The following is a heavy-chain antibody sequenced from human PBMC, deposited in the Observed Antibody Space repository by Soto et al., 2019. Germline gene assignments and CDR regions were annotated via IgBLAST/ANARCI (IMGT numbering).Heavy chain of an antibody. CDR1: GFTFSSYW. V-gene: IGHV3-7*01. D-gene: IGHD2-21*01. Sequence: EVHLVESGGGLVQPGGYLRLSCAASGFTFSSYWMTWVRQAPGKGLEWVANTKPDGSEKNYVGSVKGRFTISRYNAKNSLFLQMDSMRAEDTAVYYCARVAYVDESFDYWGQGTLVTVSS. CDR3: ARVAYVDESFDY. CDR2: TKPDGSEK. J-gene: IGHJ4*02.